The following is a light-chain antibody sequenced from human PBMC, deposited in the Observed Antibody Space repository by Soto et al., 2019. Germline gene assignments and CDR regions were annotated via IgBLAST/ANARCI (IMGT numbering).Light chain of an antibody. CDR2: GAS. V-gene: IGKV1-39*01. Sequence: DIQMTQSPSSLSASVGDRVTITCRASQSISRYVNWYHQKPGEAPKLLIYGASSLQSGVPSRFSGSGSGTDFTLIINNLQPEDFATYYCQQSYFTPRTFGQGTRVEI. CDR3: QQSYFTPRT. CDR1: QSISRY. J-gene: IGKJ1*01.